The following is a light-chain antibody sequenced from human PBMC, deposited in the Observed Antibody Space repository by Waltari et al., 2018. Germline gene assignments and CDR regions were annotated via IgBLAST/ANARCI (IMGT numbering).Light chain of an antibody. J-gene: IGKJ1*01. CDR3: QHYESLPVT. CDR2: HAS. V-gene: IGKV3-20*01. Sequence: EIVLTQSPGTLSLSQGERATLSCRASQRISKYLAWYQQKPGQAPRRLIYHASSRAAGIPDRFSGSGSGTDFSLSISRLEPEDFAVYYCQHYESLPVTFGQGTKVEIK. CDR1: QRISKY.